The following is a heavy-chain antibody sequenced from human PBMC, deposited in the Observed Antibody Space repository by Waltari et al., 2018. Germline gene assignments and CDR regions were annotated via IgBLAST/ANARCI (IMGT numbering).Heavy chain of an antibody. CDR3: AKEYGRFLEWSDAFDI. V-gene: IGHV3-23*04. CDR2: ISGSGGST. Sequence: EVQLVESGGGLVQPGGSLRLSCAASGFTFSSYAMSWVRQAPGKGLEWVSAISGSGGSTYYADSVKGRFTISRDNSKNTLYLQMNSLRAEDTAVYYCAKEYGRFLEWSDAFDIWGQGTMVTVSS. CDR1: GFTFSSYA. D-gene: IGHD3-3*01. J-gene: IGHJ3*02.